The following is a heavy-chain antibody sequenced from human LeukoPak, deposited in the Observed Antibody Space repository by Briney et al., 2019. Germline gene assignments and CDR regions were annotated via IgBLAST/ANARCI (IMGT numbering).Heavy chain of an antibody. CDR1: GGSISSSSYY. CDR3: ARSTYCSGGSCSHNWFDP. D-gene: IGHD2-15*01. J-gene: IGHJ5*02. Sequence: SETLSLTCTVSGGSISSSSYYWGWIRQPPGKGLEWIGSIYYSGSTYYNPSLKSRVTILVDTSKNQFSLKLSSVTAADTAVYYCARSTYCSGGSCSHNWFDPWGQGTLVTVSS. V-gene: IGHV4-39*07. CDR2: IYYSGST.